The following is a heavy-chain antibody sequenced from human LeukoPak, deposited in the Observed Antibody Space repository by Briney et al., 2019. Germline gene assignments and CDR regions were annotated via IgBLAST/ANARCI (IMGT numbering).Heavy chain of an antibody. CDR3: AKHGRAIAASGAKDYFDY. CDR1: GGSISSSSYY. Sequence: SETLSLTCTVSGGSISSSSYYWGWIRQPPGKGLEWIGSLYYSGSTCYNPSLKSRVTISVDTSKNQFSLKLSSVTAADTAVYYCAKHGRAIAASGAKDYFDYWGQGTLVTVSS. D-gene: IGHD6-13*01. CDR2: LYYSGST. V-gene: IGHV4-39*01. J-gene: IGHJ4*02.